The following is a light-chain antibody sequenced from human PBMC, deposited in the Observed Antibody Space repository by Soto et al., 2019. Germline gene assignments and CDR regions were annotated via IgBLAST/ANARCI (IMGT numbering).Light chain of an antibody. CDR1: QSVSSY. J-gene: IGKJ2*01. CDR3: QQRRPWPPA. Sequence: EIVLTQSPATLSLSPGERATLSCRASQSVSSYLAWYQQKPGQAPMLLIYDASNRATRIPARFSGSGSGTDFTLTSSSLAPEDVAVYYCQQRRPWPPALGQGTKVEI. V-gene: IGKV3-11*01. CDR2: DAS.